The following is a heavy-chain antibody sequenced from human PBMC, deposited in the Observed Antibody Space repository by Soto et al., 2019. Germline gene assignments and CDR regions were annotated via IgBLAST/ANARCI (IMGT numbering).Heavy chain of an antibody. Sequence: SETLSLTCTVSGGSISSYYWSWIRQPPGKGLEWIGYIYYSGSTNYNPSLKSRVTISVDTSKNQFSLKLSSVTAADTAVYYCARYYYGSGSSPYYYYYMDVSGKGTTVTVSS. CDR3: ARYYYGSGSSPYYYYYMDV. CDR1: GGSISSYY. V-gene: IGHV4-59*08. CDR2: IYYSGST. D-gene: IGHD3-10*01. J-gene: IGHJ6*03.